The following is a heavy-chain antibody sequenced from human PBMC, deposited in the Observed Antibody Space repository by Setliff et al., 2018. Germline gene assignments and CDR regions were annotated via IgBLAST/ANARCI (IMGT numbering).Heavy chain of an antibody. CDR3: ARNLYLGEVNI. J-gene: IGHJ3*02. D-gene: IGHD2-8*01. CDR1: GGSISGYY. CDR2: IFYSGST. V-gene: IGHV4-59*08. Sequence: PSETLSLPCCVSGGSISGYYWSWIRQHAGKGLEWIGYIFYSGSTNYNPSLKSRVTISVDTSKNQFSQNLNSETAADTALYYCARNLYLGEVNIWGQGTMVTVSS.